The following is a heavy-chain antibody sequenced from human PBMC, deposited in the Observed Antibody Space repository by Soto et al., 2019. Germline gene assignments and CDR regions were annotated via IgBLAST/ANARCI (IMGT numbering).Heavy chain of an antibody. Sequence: PGGSLRLSCAASGCTFSSYWIHWVRQAPGKGLVWVSRINSDGSSTSYADSVKGRFTISRENAKNTLYLQMNSLRAEDTAVYDGARVRYSGSLCWGQGTLVTVS. CDR2: INSDGSST. D-gene: IGHD1-26*01. CDR1: GCTFSSYW. J-gene: IGHJ4*02. V-gene: IGHV3-74*01. CDR3: ARVRYSGSLC.